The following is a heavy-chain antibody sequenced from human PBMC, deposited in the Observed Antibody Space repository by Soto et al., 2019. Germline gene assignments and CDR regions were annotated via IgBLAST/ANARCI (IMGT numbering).Heavy chain of an antibody. V-gene: IGHV3-23*01. Sequence: GGSLRLSCAASGFTFSNYAMSWVRQAPGKGLEWVSGISGNGGHTYYADSVKGRFTISRDNSKNTLHLQMNSLRAEDTAVYYCAKSYHITIIVVVNPLPFDYWGQGMLVTVSS. D-gene: IGHD3-22*01. CDR2: ISGNGGHT. CDR3: AKSYHITIIVVVNPLPFDY. CDR1: GFTFSNYA. J-gene: IGHJ4*02.